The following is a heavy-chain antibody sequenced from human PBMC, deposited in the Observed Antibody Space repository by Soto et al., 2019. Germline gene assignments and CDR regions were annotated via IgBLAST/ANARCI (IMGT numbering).Heavy chain of an antibody. J-gene: IGHJ3*02. V-gene: IGHV4-34*01. CDR1: GGSFSGYY. CDR3: ARGRLLWCGETGAFDI. CDR2: INHSGST. D-gene: IGHD3-10*01. Sequence: SETLSLTCAVYGGSFSGYYWSWIRQPPGKGLEWIGEINHSGSTNYNPSLKSRVTISVDTSKNQFSLKLSSVTAADTAVYYCARGRLLWCGETGAFDIWGQGTMVTVSS.